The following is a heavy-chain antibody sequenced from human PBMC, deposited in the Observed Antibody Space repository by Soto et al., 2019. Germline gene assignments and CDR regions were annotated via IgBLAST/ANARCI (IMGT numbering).Heavy chain of an antibody. CDR2: ISAYNGNT. J-gene: IGHJ3*02. D-gene: IGHD6-6*01. V-gene: IGHV1-18*04. CDR3: ARDLRLEGSSSGGHDAFDI. CDR1: GYTFTSYG. Sequence: ASVKVSCKASGYTFTSYGISWVLQAPGQGLEWMGWISAYNGNTNYAQKLQGRVTMTTDTSTSTAYMELRSLRSDDTAVYYCARDLRLEGSSSGGHDAFDIWGQATMVTVSS.